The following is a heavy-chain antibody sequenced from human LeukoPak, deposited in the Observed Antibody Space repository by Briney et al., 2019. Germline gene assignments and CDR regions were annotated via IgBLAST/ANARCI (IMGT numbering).Heavy chain of an antibody. J-gene: IGHJ4*02. CDR2: ISSSSSTSSTI. V-gene: IGHV3-48*01. CDR1: GFTFSSYS. Sequence: GGSLRLSCAASGFTFSSYSMNWVRQAPGKGLDWVSYISSSSSTSSTIYYADSVKGRFTISRDNAKNSLYLQMHSLRAEDTAVYYCARALSDSGDTRFDYWGQGTLVTVSS. CDR3: ARALSDSGDTRFDY. D-gene: IGHD4-17*01.